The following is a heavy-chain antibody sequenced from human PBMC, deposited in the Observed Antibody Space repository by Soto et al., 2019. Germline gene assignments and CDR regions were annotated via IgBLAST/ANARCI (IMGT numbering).Heavy chain of an antibody. CDR1: GYTFTSHY. CDR3: ARDLGWELPPIYYYYGMDV. Sequence: QVQLVQSGAEVKKPGASVKVSCKASGYTFTSHYMHWVRQAPGQGLEWMGIINPSGGSTRYAQKFQGRVAMDRDTSTSTVSMELSSLRSEDTAVYYCARDLGWELPPIYYYYGMDVWGQGTTVTVSS. CDR2: INPSGGST. D-gene: IGHD1-26*01. J-gene: IGHJ6*02. V-gene: IGHV1-46*01.